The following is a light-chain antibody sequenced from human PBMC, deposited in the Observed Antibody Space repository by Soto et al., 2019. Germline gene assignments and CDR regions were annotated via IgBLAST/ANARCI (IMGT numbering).Light chain of an antibody. J-gene: IGKJ3*01. V-gene: IGKV3-20*01. CDR2: GAS. CDR3: QQYCTSPFT. Sequence: EIVLTQSPGTLSLSPGERATLSCRASQSVSNNYLAWYQQKPGQAPRLLISGASNRATGIPDRFSGSGSGTDFTLAISRLEPEDFAVYYCQQYCTSPFTFGPGTKVYLK. CDR1: QSVSNNY.